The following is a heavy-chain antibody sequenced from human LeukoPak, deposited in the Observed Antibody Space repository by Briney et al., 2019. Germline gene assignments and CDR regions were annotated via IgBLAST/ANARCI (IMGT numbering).Heavy chain of an antibody. D-gene: IGHD1-20*01. CDR1: GFILNIYR. J-gene: IGHJ4*02. V-gene: IGHV3-7*03. Sequence: GGSLRLSCAASGFILNIYRMSWVRQAPGKGLEWVANINQDGSEKYYVDSVKGRFTISRDNAKNSLFLQMNSLRVEDMAVYYCARRSIIGSGFDYWGQGTLLTVSS. CDR2: INQDGSEK. CDR3: ARRSIIGSGFDY.